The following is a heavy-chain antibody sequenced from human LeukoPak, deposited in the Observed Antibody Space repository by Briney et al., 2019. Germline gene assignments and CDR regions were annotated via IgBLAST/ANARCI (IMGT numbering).Heavy chain of an antibody. CDR3: SRDFVVADDY. D-gene: IGHD2-15*01. J-gene: IGHJ4*02. V-gene: IGHV3-74*01. Sequence: GGSLRLSCAASGFTLSKYWMHWVRQAPGKGPVWVSRINLDGSRIDYADSVRGRFTISRDSAKNTLYLQMNSLRAEDTAVYYCSRDFVVADDYWGQGTLVTVSS. CDR2: INLDGSRI. CDR1: GFTLSKYW.